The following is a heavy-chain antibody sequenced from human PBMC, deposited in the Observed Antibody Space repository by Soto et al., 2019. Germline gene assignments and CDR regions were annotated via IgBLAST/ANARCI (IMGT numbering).Heavy chain of an antibody. D-gene: IGHD2-21*02. CDR2: IYYSGST. CDR3: ARGVSYGGNSGGWFDP. CDR1: GGSVSSGSYY. V-gene: IGHV4-61*01. Sequence: QVQLQESGPGLVKPSETLSLTCTVSGGSVSSGSYYWSWIRQPPGKGLEWIGYIYYSGSTNYNPSLKSRVTISVDTSKNQFSLKLSSVTAADTAVYYCARGVSYGGNSGGWFDPWGQGTLVTVSP. J-gene: IGHJ5*02.